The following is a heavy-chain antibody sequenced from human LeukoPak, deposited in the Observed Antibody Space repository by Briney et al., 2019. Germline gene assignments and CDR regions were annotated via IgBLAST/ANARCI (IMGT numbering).Heavy chain of an antibody. V-gene: IGHV3-7*01. D-gene: IGHD3-10*01. J-gene: IGHJ5*02. CDR3: ARGQGGYYSWLDP. CDR1: GFTFSNYW. CDR2: IRQDGREK. Sequence: GGSLRLSCATSGFTFSNYWMSWVRQAPGKGLEWVANIRQDGREKYYVDSVRGRFTISRDNAKNSLYLQMNSLRAEDTSVYFCARGQGGYYSWLDPWGQGTPVTVSS.